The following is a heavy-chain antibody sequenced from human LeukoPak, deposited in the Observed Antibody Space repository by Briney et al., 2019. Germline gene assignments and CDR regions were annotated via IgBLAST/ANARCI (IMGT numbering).Heavy chain of an antibody. J-gene: IGHJ4*02. CDR2: IYYSGST. V-gene: IGHV4-39*01. Sequence: SETLSLTCTVSGGSISSSSYYWGWIRQPPGKGLEWIGSIYYSGSTYYNPSLKSRVTISVDTSKNQFSLKLSSVTAADTAVYYCARLGGSGYLLGGFDYWGQGTLVTVSS. CDR3: ARLGGSGYLLGGFDY. D-gene: IGHD3-22*01. CDR1: GGSISSSSYY.